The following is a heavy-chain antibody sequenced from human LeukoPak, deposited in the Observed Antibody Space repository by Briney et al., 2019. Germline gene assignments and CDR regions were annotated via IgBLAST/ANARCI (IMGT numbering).Heavy chain of an antibody. J-gene: IGHJ5*02. Sequence: TSETLSLTCTVSGGSISSSSYYWGWIRQPPGTGLEWIGSIYYSGSTYYNPSLKSRVTISVDTSKNQFSLKLSSVTAADTAVYYCARHGKGARLNWFDPWGQGTLVTVSS. D-gene: IGHD6-6*01. CDR3: ARHGKGARLNWFDP. CDR2: IYYSGST. V-gene: IGHV4-39*01. CDR1: GGSISSSSYY.